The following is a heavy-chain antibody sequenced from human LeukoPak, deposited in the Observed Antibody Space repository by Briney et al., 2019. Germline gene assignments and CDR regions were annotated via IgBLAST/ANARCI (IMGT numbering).Heavy chain of an antibody. J-gene: IGHJ6*02. Sequence: GGSLRLSCAASGFTFSSYIMNWVRQAPGKGLECLSYISGSNSSIYYADSVKGRFTISRDNAKNSLYLQMNSLRDEDTALYYCARDRGYCSSTSCYYYYYYGMDVWGQGTTVTVSS. D-gene: IGHD2-2*01. CDR2: ISGSNSSI. CDR3: ARDRGYCSSTSCYYYYYYGMDV. V-gene: IGHV3-48*02. CDR1: GFTFSSYI.